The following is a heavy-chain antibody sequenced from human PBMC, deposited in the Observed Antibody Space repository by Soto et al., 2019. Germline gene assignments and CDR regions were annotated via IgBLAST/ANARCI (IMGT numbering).Heavy chain of an antibody. CDR2: INPNSGGT. V-gene: IGHV1-2*02. CDR3: ARALGYYYYGMDV. J-gene: IGHJ6*02. CDR1: FTGYY. Sequence: FTGYYMHWVRQAPGQGLEWMGWINPNSGGTNYAQKFQGRVTMTRDTSISTAYMELSRLRSDDTAVYYCARALGYYYYGMDVWGQGTTVTVSS. D-gene: IGHD3-16*02.